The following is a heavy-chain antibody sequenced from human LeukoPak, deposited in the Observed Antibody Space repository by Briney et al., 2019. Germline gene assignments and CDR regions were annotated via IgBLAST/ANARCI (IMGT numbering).Heavy chain of an antibody. CDR3: VKSPGDSAPN. V-gene: IGHV3-30-3*02. CDR2: LSYDGSNQ. Sequence: GSSLRLSCAASVFSFINYAMHWVRQAPDRGLEWVAALSYDGSNQYYADSVKGRFTISRDNSKNIFSFQMNSLRAEDTAVYYCVKSPGDSAPNWGEGALVTVSS. D-gene: IGHD7-27*01. CDR1: VFSFINYA. J-gene: IGHJ1*01.